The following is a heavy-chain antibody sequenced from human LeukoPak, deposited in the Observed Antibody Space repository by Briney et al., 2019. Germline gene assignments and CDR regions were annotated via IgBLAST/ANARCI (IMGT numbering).Heavy chain of an antibody. J-gene: IGHJ4*02. Sequence: GASVKVSFKASGYTFTSYYMHWVRQAPGQGLEWMGIINPSGGSTNYAQKFQGRVTMTRDTSTSTVYMELSSLRSEDTALYYCARVSCSGDSCYSLFDFWGQGTLVTVSS. D-gene: IGHD2-15*01. CDR2: INPSGGST. CDR3: ARVSCSGDSCYSLFDF. V-gene: IGHV1-46*01. CDR1: GYTFTSYY.